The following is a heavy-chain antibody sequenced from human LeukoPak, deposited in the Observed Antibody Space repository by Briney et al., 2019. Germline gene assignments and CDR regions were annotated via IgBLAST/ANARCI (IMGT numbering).Heavy chain of an antibody. CDR1: GGSISSSNW. J-gene: IGHJ4*02. V-gene: IGHV4-4*02. D-gene: IGHD3-22*01. Sequence: PSETLSLTCAVSGGSISSSNWWSWVRQPPGKGLEWIGEIYHSGSTNYNPSLKSRVTISVDKSKNQFSLKLSSVTAADTAVYYCARRYMIVEDYFDYWGQGTLVTVSS. CDR3: ARRYMIVEDYFDY. CDR2: IYHSGST.